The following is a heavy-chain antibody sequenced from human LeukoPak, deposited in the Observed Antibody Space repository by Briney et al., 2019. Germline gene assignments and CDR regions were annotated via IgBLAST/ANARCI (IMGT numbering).Heavy chain of an antibody. CDR1: GFTFDDYA. CDR2: ISWNSGSI. Sequence: PGGSLRLSCAASGFTFDDYAMHWVRQAPGKGLEWVSGISWNSGSIGYADSVKGRFTIPRDNAKNSLYLQMNSLRAEDTALYYCASYYSDAFDIWGQGTMVTVSS. J-gene: IGHJ3*02. CDR3: ASYYSDAFDI. D-gene: IGHD1-26*01. V-gene: IGHV3-9*01.